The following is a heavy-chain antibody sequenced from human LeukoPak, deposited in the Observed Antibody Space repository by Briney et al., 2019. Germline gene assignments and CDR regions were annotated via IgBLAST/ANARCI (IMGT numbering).Heavy chain of an antibody. CDR2: IYSGGST. Sequence: GGSLRLSCVASGFTVSSNYMSWVRQAPGKGLEWVSVIYSGGSTYYADSVKGRFAISRDNSKNTLYLEMNSLRAEDTAVYYCARVGEGAAKDWGQGTLVTVSS. CDR1: GFTVSSNY. V-gene: IGHV3-53*01. D-gene: IGHD1-26*01. CDR3: ARVGEGAAKD. J-gene: IGHJ4*02.